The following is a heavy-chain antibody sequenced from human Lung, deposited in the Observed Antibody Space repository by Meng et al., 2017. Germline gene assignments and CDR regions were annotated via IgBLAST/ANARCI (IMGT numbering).Heavy chain of an antibody. J-gene: IGHJ4*02. D-gene: IGHD4-11*01. CDR1: VGSFSDYY. Sequence: QVQLQQWGVGLLKPWETLSLTCVVSVGSFSDYYWSWIRQPPGKGLEWIGEINHSGSTNYNPSLESRATISVDTSQNNLSLKLSSVTAADSAVYYCARGPTTMAHDFDYWGQGTLVTVSS. V-gene: IGHV4-34*01. CDR2: INHSGST. CDR3: ARGPTTMAHDFDY.